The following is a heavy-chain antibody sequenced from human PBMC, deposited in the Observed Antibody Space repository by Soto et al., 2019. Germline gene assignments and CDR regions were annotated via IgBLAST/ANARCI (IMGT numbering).Heavy chain of an antibody. D-gene: IGHD3-22*01. CDR1: GFSVSTSGVA. V-gene: IGHV2-5*02. J-gene: IGHJ5*02. CDR2: IYWDDDK. CDR3: AHGGYDRGRHLNWFDP. Sequence: QITLKESGPTLVKPTQTLTLTCTCSGFSVSTSGVAVGWIRQPPGKALEWLALIYWDDDKRYSPSLKSRLAMTNDPSKNPAVLTMANMDPADTATYYCAHGGYDRGRHLNWFDPRGQGTLVTVSS.